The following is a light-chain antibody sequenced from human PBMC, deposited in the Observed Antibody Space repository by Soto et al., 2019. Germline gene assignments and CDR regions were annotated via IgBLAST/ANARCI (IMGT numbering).Light chain of an antibody. V-gene: IGKV1-5*01. J-gene: IGKJ1*01. CDR3: QHYGGMWT. Sequence: IQMTQSPSTLSASVGYRLAITCRASQSITNRLAWYQLKPGKAPKVLIYDALNLESGVPSRFSGSGYGTQFTLTIRSLKPDDFATYCCQHYGGMWTFGQGTKVDIK. CDR1: QSITNR. CDR2: DAL.